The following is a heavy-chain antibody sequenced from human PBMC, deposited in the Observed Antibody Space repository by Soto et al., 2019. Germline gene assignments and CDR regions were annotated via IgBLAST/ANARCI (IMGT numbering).Heavy chain of an antibody. Sequence: PGGSLRLSCAASGFTVSSNYMSWVRQAPGKGLEWVSVIYSGGSTYYADSVKGRFTISRDNSKNTLYLQMNSLRAEDTAVYYCARDTRGNCSGGSCYSIDAFDIWGQGTMVTVSS. J-gene: IGHJ3*02. CDR1: GFTVSSNY. CDR3: ARDTRGNCSGGSCYSIDAFDI. D-gene: IGHD2-15*01. V-gene: IGHV3-66*01. CDR2: IYSGGST.